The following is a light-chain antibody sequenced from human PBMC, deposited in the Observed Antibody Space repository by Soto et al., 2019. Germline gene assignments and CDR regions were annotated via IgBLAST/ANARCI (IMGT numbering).Light chain of an antibody. CDR1: QSVSTN. CDR2: AAS. Sequence: EIVVTQSPGILSVSPGDRATLSCRASQSVSTNLAWYQQKPGQAPTLLIYAASTRATGIPARFTGSGSGTDFTLTISSLQSEYFAVYYCQQYSKWPLFTFGPGTRVDIK. CDR3: QQYSKWPLFT. J-gene: IGKJ3*01. V-gene: IGKV3-15*01.